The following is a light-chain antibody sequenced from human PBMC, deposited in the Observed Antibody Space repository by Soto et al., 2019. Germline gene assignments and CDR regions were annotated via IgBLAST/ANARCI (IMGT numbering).Light chain of an antibody. CDR3: ATWDDSLNGPV. J-gene: IGLJ3*02. V-gene: IGLV1-44*01. CDR2: NNH. Sequence: QSVLTQPPSASGTPGQRVTISCSGSSSNIGSNTVHWYQQLPGAAPKPLIYNNHQRPSGVPDRFSGSKSGTSASLAISGLRSEDEADYLCATWDDSLNGPVFGGGTKVTVL. CDR1: SSNIGSNT.